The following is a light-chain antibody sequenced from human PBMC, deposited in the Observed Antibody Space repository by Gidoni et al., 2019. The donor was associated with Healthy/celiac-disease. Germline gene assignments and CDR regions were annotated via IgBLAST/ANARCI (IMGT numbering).Light chain of an antibody. V-gene: IGLV3-1*01. J-gene: IGLJ1*01. CDR1: KFGDKY. CDR3: QAWDSSTAYYV. CDR2: QDS. Sequence: SYELTQQPSVSVSPGQTASITCSGDKFGDKYACWYQQKPGQSPVLVIYQDSTRPSGIPERFSGSNSGNTATLTISGTQAMDEADYYCQAWDSSTAYYVFGTGTKVTVL.